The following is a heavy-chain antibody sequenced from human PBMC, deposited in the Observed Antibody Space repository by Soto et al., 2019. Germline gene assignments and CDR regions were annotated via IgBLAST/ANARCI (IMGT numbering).Heavy chain of an antibody. J-gene: IGHJ5*02. CDR1: GYTFTSYG. CDR3: ARDXTFKVVTPRSPSGGFDP. Sequence: GASVKVSCKASGYTFTSYGISWVRQAPGQGLEWMGWISAYNGNTNYAQKLQGRVTMTTDTSTGTAYMELRSLRSDDTAVYYCARDXTFKVVTPRSPSGGFDPWGQGTLVTVSS. CDR2: ISAYNGNT. D-gene: IGHD2-21*02. V-gene: IGHV1-18*01.